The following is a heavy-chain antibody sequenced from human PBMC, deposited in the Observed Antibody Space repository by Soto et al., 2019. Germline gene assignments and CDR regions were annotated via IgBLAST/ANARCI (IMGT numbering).Heavy chain of an antibody. J-gene: IGHJ6*02. CDR2: IYHSGST. V-gene: IGHV4-4*02. CDR3: ARVTSTIGGSFTDYYYGMDV. Sequence: PSETLSLTCAVSGGSISSSNWWSWVRQPPGKGLEWIGEIYHSGSTNYNPSLKSRVTISVDKSKNQFSLKLSSVTAADTAVYYCARVTSTIGGSFTDYYYGMDVWGQGTTVTVSS. CDR1: GGSISSSNW. D-gene: IGHD1-26*01.